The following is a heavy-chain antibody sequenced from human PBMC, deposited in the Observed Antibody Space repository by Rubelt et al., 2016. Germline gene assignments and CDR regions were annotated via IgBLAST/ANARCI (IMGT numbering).Heavy chain of an antibody. Sequence: QVQLVQSGAEVKKPGSSVKVSCKASGGTFSSYAISWVRQAPGQGLEWMGRIIPILGIANYAQKFQGRVTITADKSTSTAYMELSSLRSEDTAVYYCARERLLDDRSGGDAFDIWGQGTMVTVSS. CDR1: GGTFSSYA. V-gene: IGHV1-69*04. J-gene: IGHJ3*02. CDR2: IIPILGIA. CDR3: ARERLLDDRSGGDAFDI. D-gene: IGHD3-22*01.